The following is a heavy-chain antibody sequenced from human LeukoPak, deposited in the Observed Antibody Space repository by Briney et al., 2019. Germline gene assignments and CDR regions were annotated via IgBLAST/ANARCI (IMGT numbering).Heavy chain of an antibody. D-gene: IGHD3-10*01. CDR2: ISGSGGST. CDR3: AKEVYYYGSGSYYNAIDY. Sequence: GSLRLSCAASGFTFSSYAMSWVRQAPGKGLEWVSAISGSGGSTYYADSVKGRFTISRDNFKNTLYLQMNSLRPEDTAVYYCAKEVYYYGSGSYYNAIDYWGQGTLVTVSS. J-gene: IGHJ4*02. CDR1: GFTFSSYA. V-gene: IGHV3-23*01.